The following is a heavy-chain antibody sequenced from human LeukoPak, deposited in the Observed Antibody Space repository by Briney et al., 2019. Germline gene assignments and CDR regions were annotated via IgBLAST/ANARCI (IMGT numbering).Heavy chain of an antibody. D-gene: IGHD2-15*01. J-gene: IGHJ6*04. V-gene: IGHV1-69*01. Sequence: SVRVSCKASGGTFSSYAISWVRQAPGQGLEWMGGIIPIFGTANYAQKFQGRVTITADESTSTAYMELSSLRSEDTAVYYCATPKRWHCSGGSCYGYYYYGMDVWGKGTTVTVSS. CDR1: GGTFSSYA. CDR2: IIPIFGTA. CDR3: ATPKRWHCSGGSCYGYYYYGMDV.